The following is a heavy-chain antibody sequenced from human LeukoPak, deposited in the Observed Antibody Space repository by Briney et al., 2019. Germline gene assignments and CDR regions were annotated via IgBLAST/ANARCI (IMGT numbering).Heavy chain of an antibody. Sequence: GESLKISCKGSGYSFSSYWIGWVRQMPGKGLEWMGIIYPGDSDTRYSPSFQGQVTISADKSISAAYLQWSNVKASDTAIYYCASSHDFWSGYSPWGQGTLVTVSS. D-gene: IGHD3-3*01. CDR2: IYPGDSDT. J-gene: IGHJ5*02. CDR3: ASSHDFWSGYSP. CDR1: GYSFSSYW. V-gene: IGHV5-51*01.